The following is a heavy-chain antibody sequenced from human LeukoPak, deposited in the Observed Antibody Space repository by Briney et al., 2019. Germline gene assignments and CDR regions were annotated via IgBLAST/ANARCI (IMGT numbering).Heavy chain of an antibody. CDR1: GGSISSSSYY. Sequence: PSETLSLTCTVSGGSISSSSYYWGWIRQPPGKGLEWIGSIYYSGSTYYNPSLKSRVTISVDTSKNQFSLKLSSVTAADTAVYYCARRAFGGVPPYYLDYWGQGTLVTVSS. V-gene: IGHV4-39*01. D-gene: IGHD3-16*01. CDR3: ARRAFGGVPPYYLDY. CDR2: IYYSGST. J-gene: IGHJ4*02.